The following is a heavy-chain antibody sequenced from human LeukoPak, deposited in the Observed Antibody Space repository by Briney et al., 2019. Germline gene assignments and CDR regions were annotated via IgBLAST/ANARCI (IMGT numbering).Heavy chain of an antibody. V-gene: IGHV1-2*02. Sequence: ASVKVSCKASGYTFTGYYMHWVRQAPGQGLEWMGWINPNSGGTNYAQKFQGRVTMTRDTSISTAYMELSRLRSDDTAVYYCARAPFQEPGWQTISRYYFDYWGQGTLVTVSS. J-gene: IGHJ4*02. CDR2: INPNSGGT. D-gene: IGHD1-14*01. CDR3: ARAPFQEPGWQTISRYYFDY. CDR1: GYTFTGYY.